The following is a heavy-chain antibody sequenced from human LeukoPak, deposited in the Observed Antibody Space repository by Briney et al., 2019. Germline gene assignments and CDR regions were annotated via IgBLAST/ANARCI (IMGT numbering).Heavy chain of an antibody. CDR2: IGGNGRNT. Sequence: TGGSLRLFCEASGFTFSDYAMHWVRQAPGKALEQVSFIGGNGRNTYYANSVEGRFTASRDNSQNTLYLKMGSLRGGDAAIYYCARERYAAGDEPFDFWGRGTMVTVSS. V-gene: IGHV3-64*01. D-gene: IGHD2-21*02. CDR1: GFTFSDYA. J-gene: IGHJ3*01. CDR3: ARERYAAGDEPFDF.